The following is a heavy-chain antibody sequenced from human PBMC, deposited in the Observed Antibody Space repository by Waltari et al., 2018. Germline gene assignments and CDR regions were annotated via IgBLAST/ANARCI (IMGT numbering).Heavy chain of an antibody. CDR1: GGSISNYH. D-gene: IGHD1-26*01. J-gene: IGHJ5*02. Sequence: QVQLQESGPGLVQSSETLSLTCTVSGGSISNYHWSWSRQPPGKGLEWIGNIYSSGSTNYNPSLRSRISISVDTSKNQCSLRLNSVTAADTAVYYCARDSTDNWFDPWGQGTLVTVAS. V-gene: IGHV4-4*08. CDR2: IYSSGST. CDR3: ARDSTDNWFDP.